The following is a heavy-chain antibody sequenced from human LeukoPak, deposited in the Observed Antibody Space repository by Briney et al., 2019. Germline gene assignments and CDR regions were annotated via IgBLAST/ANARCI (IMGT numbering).Heavy chain of an antibody. D-gene: IGHD1-26*01. CDR3: ARVRGKSGSHNWFDP. Sequence: ASVKVSCKASGYTFTGYDINWVRQATGQGLEWMGWMNPNSGNTGYAQKFQGRVTITRNTFISTAYMELSSLRSEDTAVYYCARVRGKSGSHNWFDPWGQGTLVTVSS. V-gene: IGHV1-8*03. CDR2: MNPNSGNT. CDR1: GYTFTGYD. J-gene: IGHJ5*02.